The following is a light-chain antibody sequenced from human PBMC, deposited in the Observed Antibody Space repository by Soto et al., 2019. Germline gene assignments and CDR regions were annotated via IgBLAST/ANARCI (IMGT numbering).Light chain of an antibody. CDR2: EVS. CDR1: SSDVGGYNY. J-gene: IGLJ1*01. CDR3: SSYTTANTLV. V-gene: IGLV2-14*01. Sequence: QSVLTQPASVSGSPGQSITISCTGTSSDVGGYNYVSWSQQHPGKAPKLMIYEVSNRPSGVSNRFSGSKSGNTASLTISGLQAEDEADYYCSSYTTANTLVFGIGTKVTVL.